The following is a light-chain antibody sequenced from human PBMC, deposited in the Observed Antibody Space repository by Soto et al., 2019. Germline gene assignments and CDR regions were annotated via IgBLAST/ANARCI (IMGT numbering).Light chain of an antibody. Sequence: QSVLTQPPSASGTPGQRVTISCSGTSSNIGNNFGYWYQHRPGTAPKLLIFRNNERRSGGPDRFSGSKSGTTASLAIGGLRSEDEADYYCAAWYDSLSGPVFGGGTKLTVL. V-gene: IGLV1-47*01. CDR3: AAWYDSLSGPV. J-gene: IGLJ2*01. CDR1: SSNIGNNF. CDR2: RNN.